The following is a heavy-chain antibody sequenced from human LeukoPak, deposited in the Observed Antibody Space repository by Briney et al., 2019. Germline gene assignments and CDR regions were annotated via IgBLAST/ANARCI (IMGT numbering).Heavy chain of an antibody. J-gene: IGHJ4*02. CDR2: INSDGSST. CDR1: GFTFSSYW. D-gene: IGHD5-12*01. V-gene: IGHV3-74*01. CDR3: AREGDLTPIPVARYNFDY. Sequence: GGSLRLSCAASGFTFSSYWMHWVRQAPGKGLVWVSRINSDGSSTSYADSVKGRFTISRDNAKNSLYLQMNGLRAEDTAVYYCAREGDLTPIPVARYNFDYWGQGTLVTVSS.